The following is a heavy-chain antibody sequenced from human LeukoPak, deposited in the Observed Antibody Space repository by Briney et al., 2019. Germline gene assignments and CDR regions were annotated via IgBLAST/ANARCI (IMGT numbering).Heavy chain of an antibody. CDR3: AKDEGGGSYSFDY. V-gene: IGHV3-23*01. D-gene: IGHD1-26*01. Sequence: GGSLRLSCAASGFTFSSYAMSWVRQAPGKGLEWVSAISGSGGSTYYADSVKGRFTISRDNTKNTLYLQMNSLRAEDTAVYYCAKDEGGGSYSFDYWGQGTLVTVSS. CDR1: GFTFSSYA. J-gene: IGHJ4*02. CDR2: ISGSGGST.